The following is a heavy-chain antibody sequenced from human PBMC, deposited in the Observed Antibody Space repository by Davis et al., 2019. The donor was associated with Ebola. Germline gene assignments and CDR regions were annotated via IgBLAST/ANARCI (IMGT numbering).Heavy chain of an antibody. CDR3: ARVLLWGLEWYFDL. J-gene: IGHJ2*01. CDR2: ISGDNGNT. CDR1: GDTFSSYV. D-gene: IGHD3-10*01. V-gene: IGHV1-18*01. Sequence: ASVKVSCKASGDTFSSYVLSWVRQAPGQGLEWMGWISGDNGNTKYAQKLQGRVTMTTDTSASTAYMELRSLRSDDTAVYYCARVLLWGLEWYFDLWGRGTLVTVSS.